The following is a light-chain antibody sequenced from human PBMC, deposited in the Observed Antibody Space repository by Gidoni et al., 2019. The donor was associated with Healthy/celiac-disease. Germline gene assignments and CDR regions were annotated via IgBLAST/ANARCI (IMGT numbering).Light chain of an antibody. CDR3: QQYGSSPRT. CDR1: QSVSSSY. CDR2: GAS. Sequence: IVLTPSTGTLSLSPGERATLSCRASQSVSSSYLAWYQQKPGQAPRLLIYGASSRATGIPDRFSGSGSGTDFTLTISRLEPEDFAVYYCQQYGSSPRTFXQXTKVEIK. J-gene: IGKJ1*01. V-gene: IGKV3-20*01.